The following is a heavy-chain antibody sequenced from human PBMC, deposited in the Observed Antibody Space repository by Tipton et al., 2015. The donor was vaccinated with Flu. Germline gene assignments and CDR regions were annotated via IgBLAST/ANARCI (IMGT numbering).Heavy chain of an antibody. CDR1: GGSISSGGYY. J-gene: IGHJ4*02. CDR2: IYYGGST. V-gene: IGHV4-31*03. D-gene: IGHD1-26*01. Sequence: TLSLTCTVSGGSISSGGYYWSWIRQHPGKGLEWIGCIYYGGSTYYSPSLKSRVTISVDTSKNQFSLKLTSVTAADTAVYYCARGEGGSYPNSYYFDYWGQGTLVTVSS. CDR3: ARGEGGSYPNSYYFDY.